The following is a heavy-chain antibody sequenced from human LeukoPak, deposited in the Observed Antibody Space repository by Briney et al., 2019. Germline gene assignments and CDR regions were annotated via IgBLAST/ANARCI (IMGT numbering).Heavy chain of an antibody. CDR3: ARYGGTLDY. CDR2: IYYSGST. V-gene: IGHV4-39*01. J-gene: IGHJ4*02. D-gene: IGHD4-23*01. CDR1: GGSISSSSYY. Sequence: SETLSLTCTVSGGSISSSSYYWGWIRQPPGKGLEWIGSIYYSGSTYYNPSLKCRVTISVDTSKNQFSLKLSSVTAADTAVYYCARYGGTLDYWGQGTLVTVSS.